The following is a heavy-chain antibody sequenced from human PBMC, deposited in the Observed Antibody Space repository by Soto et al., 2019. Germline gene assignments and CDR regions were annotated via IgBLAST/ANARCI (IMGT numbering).Heavy chain of an antibody. Sequence: QVQLVESGGGVVPPGRSLRLSCAASGFMFSRYAMHWVRQAPGKGLEWVAVISKDGSVIYYADSVKGRFTISRDKSKNRVYLQLNSLRYEDTAVFYCVRSRSGAVPNSFAYWGQGTLVTVAS. CDR3: VRSRSGAVPNSFAY. CDR2: ISKDGSVI. V-gene: IGHV3-30*04. D-gene: IGHD3-10*01. CDR1: GFMFSRYA. J-gene: IGHJ4*02.